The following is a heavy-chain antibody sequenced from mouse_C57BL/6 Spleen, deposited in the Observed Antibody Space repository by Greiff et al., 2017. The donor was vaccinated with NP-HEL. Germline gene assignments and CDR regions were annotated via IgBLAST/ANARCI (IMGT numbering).Heavy chain of an antibody. CDR3: AREGSSYAMDY. CDR2: ISDGGSYT. Sequence: EVKLVESGGGLVKPGGSLKLSCAASGFTFSSYAMSWVRQTPEKRLEWVATISDGGSYTYYPDNVKGRFTISRDNAMNNLYLQMSHLKSEDTAMYYCAREGSSYAMDYWGQGTSVTVSS. V-gene: IGHV5-4*01. CDR1: GFTFSSYA. J-gene: IGHJ4*01. D-gene: IGHD1-1*01.